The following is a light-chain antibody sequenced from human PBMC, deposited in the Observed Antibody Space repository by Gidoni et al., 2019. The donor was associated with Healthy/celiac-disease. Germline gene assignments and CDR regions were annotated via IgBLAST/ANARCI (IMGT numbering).Light chain of an antibody. Sequence: DIQMSQSPSSLSASVGDRVTITCRASQSISSYLNWYQQKPGKAPKLLIYAAASLQSGVPSRLSGSGSGTDYTLTISSRQPEDFATYYCQQSYSTPPTFGEXTKVEIK. J-gene: IGKJ4*01. CDR3: QQSYSTPPT. CDR1: QSISSY. V-gene: IGKV1-39*01. CDR2: AAA.